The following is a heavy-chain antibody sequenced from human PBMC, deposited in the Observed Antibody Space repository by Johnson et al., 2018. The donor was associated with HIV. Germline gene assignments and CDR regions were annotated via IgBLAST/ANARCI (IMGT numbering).Heavy chain of an antibody. Sequence: VQLVESGGGLVQPGGSLRLSRAASGFTFSSYDMHWVRQATGKGLEWVSAIGTAGNTYYPGSVKGRFTISRDNAKNSLYLQMNSLRAGDTDVYYCARVSSGGAFDIWGQGTMVTVSS. CDR2: IGTAGNT. D-gene: IGHD3-22*01. V-gene: IGHV3-13*01. J-gene: IGHJ3*02. CDR3: ARVSSGGAFDI. CDR1: GFTFSSYD.